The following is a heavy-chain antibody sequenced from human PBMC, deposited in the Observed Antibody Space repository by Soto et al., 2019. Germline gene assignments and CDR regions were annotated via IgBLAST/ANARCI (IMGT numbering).Heavy chain of an antibody. D-gene: IGHD2-2*01. CDR3: ARGQIVVVPAAMFYYYYMDV. V-gene: IGHV4-34*01. Sequence: SETLSLTCAVYGGSFSGYYWSWIRQPPGKGLEWIGEINHSGSTNYNPSLKSRVSISVDTSKNRFSLRLSSVTAADTAVYYCARGQIVVVPAAMFYYYYMDVWGNGTTVTVSS. CDR2: INHSGST. J-gene: IGHJ6*03. CDR1: GGSFSGYY.